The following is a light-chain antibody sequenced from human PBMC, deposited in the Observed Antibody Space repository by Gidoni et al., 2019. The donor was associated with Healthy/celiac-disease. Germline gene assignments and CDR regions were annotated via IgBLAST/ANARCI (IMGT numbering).Light chain of an antibody. J-gene: IGKJ2*01. CDR1: QSSSSY. V-gene: IGKV1-39*01. CDR3: QQSYSTPQT. CDR2: AAS. Sequence: IQMPQSPSSLSASVGDRVTITCRASQSSSSYLNWYQQKPGKAPKLLIYAASSLQSGVPSRFSDSGSGTDFTLTISSLQPEDCATYYGQQSYSTPQTFGQGTKLEIK.